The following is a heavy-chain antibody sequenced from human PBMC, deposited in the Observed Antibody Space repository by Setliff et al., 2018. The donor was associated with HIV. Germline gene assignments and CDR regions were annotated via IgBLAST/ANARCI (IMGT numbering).Heavy chain of an antibody. CDR2: VRSKAYGGTT. CDR1: GFIFGDYA. Sequence: SGGSLRLSCTASGFIFGDYAMSWVRQAPGKGLEWVGFVRSKAYGGTTEYAASVKGRFTISRDDSKSIAYLQMNSLKTEDTALYYCTRDPKYYDFWSGYPHPFDYWGQGTLVTVSS. D-gene: IGHD3-3*01. V-gene: IGHV3-49*04. J-gene: IGHJ4*02. CDR3: TRDPKYYDFWSGYPHPFDY.